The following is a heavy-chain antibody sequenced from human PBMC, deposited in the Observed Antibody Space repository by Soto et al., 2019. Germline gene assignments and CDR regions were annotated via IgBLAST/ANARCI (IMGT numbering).Heavy chain of an antibody. J-gene: IGHJ4*02. D-gene: IGHD5-18*01. CDR3: ARDTIRGYSYGYFDY. Sequence: GGSLRLSCAASGFTFSSYGMHWVRQAPGKGLEWVAVIWYDGSNKYYADSVKGRFTISRDNSKNTLYLQMNSLRAEDTAVYYCARDTIRGYSYGYFDYWGQGTLVTVSS. CDR1: GFTFSSYG. CDR2: IWYDGSNK. V-gene: IGHV3-33*01.